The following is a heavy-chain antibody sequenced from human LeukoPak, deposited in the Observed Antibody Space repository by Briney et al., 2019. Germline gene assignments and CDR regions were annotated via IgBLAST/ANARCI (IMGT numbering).Heavy chain of an antibody. CDR3: ARENPETAAGS. CDR1: GGSISSYY. J-gene: IGHJ4*02. CDR2: IYTSGST. V-gene: IGHV4-4*07. Sequence: SETLSLTCTVSGGSISSYYWSWIRQPAGKGLGWIGRIYTSGSTNYNPSLKSRVTMSVDTSKNQFSLKLSSVTAADTAVYYCARENPETAAGSWGQGTLVTVSS. D-gene: IGHD6-13*01.